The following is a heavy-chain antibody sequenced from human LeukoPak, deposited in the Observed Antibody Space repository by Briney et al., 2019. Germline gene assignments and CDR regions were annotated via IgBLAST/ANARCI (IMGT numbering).Heavy chain of an antibody. CDR3: AREGDSSGYYYFDY. V-gene: IGHV3-21*01. CDR1: GFTFSSYS. D-gene: IGHD3-22*01. Sequence: GGSLRLSRAASGFTFSSYSMNWVRQAPGKGLEWVSSISSSSSYIYYADSVKGRFTISRDNAKNSLYLQMNSLRADDTAVYYCAREGDSSGYYYFDYWGQGTLVTVSS. CDR2: ISSSSSYI. J-gene: IGHJ4*02.